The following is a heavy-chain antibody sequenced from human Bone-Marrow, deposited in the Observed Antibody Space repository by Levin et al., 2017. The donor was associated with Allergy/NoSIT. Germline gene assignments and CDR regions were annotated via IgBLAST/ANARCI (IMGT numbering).Heavy chain of an antibody. Sequence: PSETLSLTCTVSGGSITSHYWNWIRQPPGKGLEWIGYIYSSGTTNYNPSLESRVSMSVDTPKNQFSLWLNSLTAAETAVDFCAGVGRLENVVLSHHLDSWGQGTLVSVSS. J-gene: IGHJ4*02. CDR2: IYSSGTT. CDR1: GGSITSHY. V-gene: IGHV4-59*11. CDR3: AGVGRLENVVLSHHLDS. D-gene: IGHD4/OR15-4a*01.